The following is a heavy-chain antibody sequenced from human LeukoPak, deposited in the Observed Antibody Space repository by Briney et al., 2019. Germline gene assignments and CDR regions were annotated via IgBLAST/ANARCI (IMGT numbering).Heavy chain of an antibody. J-gene: IGHJ3*01. CDR1: GFTFDDYA. Sequence: GRSLRLSCAASGFTFDDYAMHWVRQAPGKGLEWVSGISWNSGSIGYADSVKGRFTISRDNARNTLSLQMNSLTIEDTAVYYCVVVVEPPDSDGFDVWGQGTMITVSS. CDR2: ISWNSGSI. D-gene: IGHD1-14*01. CDR3: VVVVEPPDSDGFDV. V-gene: IGHV3-9*01.